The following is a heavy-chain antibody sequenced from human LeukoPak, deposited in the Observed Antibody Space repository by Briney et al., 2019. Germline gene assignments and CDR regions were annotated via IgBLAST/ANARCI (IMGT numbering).Heavy chain of an antibody. CDR2: IYHSGST. D-gene: IGHD1-7*01. CDR3: ARGTSAGGDHYFDS. CDR1: GGSIRRADYY. J-gene: IGHJ4*02. Sequence: PSETLSLTCTVSGGSIRRADYYWGWIRQSPGKGREWIGSIYHSGSTYYNPSLQSRVTKSVDPSKNQFSLNLSSVTAADTAVYFCARGTSAGGDHYFDSWGPGTQVTVSS. V-gene: IGHV4-39*07.